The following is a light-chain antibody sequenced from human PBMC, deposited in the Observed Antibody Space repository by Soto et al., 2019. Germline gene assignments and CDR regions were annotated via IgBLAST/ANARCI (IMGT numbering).Light chain of an antibody. CDR1: QSVSSN. J-gene: IGKJ1*01. Sequence: EIEMTQSPATLSLSPGERATLYCWASQSVSSNLAWYQQKPGQAPRLLIYGASTRVTGVPARFSGSGSGTEFILIISSLQSEDFAVYCCQHYNNWPPWTFGQGTKVDIK. V-gene: IGKV3-15*01. CDR2: GAS. CDR3: QHYNNWPPWT.